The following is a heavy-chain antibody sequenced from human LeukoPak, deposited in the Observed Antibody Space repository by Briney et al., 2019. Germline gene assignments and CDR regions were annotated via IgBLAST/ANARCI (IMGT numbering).Heavy chain of an antibody. J-gene: IGHJ4*02. CDR3: AKDQRWESPHYLDS. CDR1: AFIFSGHW. Sequence: GGSLRLSCEGSAFIFSGHWMNWVRQTPGKGLEWVASIKEDGSERQYVDSVEGRFSISRDNTKGSLFLQLNSLRAEDTAVYYCAKDQRWESPHYLDSWGQGTLVTVSS. D-gene: IGHD1-26*01. V-gene: IGHV3-7*03. CDR2: IKEDGSER.